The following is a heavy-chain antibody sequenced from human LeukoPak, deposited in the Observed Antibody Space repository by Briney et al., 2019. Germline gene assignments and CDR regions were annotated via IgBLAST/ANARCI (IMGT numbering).Heavy chain of an antibody. Sequence: PSETLSLTCTVSGGSISSTSYYWGWIRQPPGQGLEWIGSICYSGSTYYNPSLKSRVTISVDTSKNQFSLKLSSVTAADTAVYYCARIGHQNLVYWGQGTLVTVSS. CDR3: ARIGHQNLVY. D-gene: IGHD1-14*01. V-gene: IGHV4-39*07. CDR2: ICYSGST. J-gene: IGHJ4*02. CDR1: GGSISSTSYY.